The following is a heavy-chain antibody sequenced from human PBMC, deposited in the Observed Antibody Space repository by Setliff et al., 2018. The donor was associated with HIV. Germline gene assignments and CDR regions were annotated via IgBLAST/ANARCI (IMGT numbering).Heavy chain of an antibody. D-gene: IGHD6-19*01. V-gene: IGHV4-39*07. CDR3: ASLSATTGWPPSYFDS. Sequence: SETLSLTCTVSGVSITNDNYYWGWIRQPPGKGLDWIGNIFFTGTIEYNASLSSRVTISVDRSKNQISLTLTAVTAADTAIYYCASLSATTGWPPSYFDSWGQGALVTVSS. J-gene: IGHJ4*02. CDR1: GVSITNDNYY. CDR2: IFFTGTI.